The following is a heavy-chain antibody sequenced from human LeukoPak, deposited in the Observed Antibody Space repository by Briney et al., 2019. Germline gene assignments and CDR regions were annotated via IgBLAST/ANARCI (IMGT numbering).Heavy chain of an antibody. J-gene: IGHJ4*02. D-gene: IGHD5-24*01. V-gene: IGHV3-7*04. CDR2: IKEDGSEK. CDR3: ARGRDNVY. Sequence: GGSLRLSCAASGFTFSAFWMTWVRQAPGKGLEWVASIKEDGSEKFYVDSVKGRFTISRDNAKKSLYLQMNSLTAGDAAVYYCARGRDNVYWGQGTLVTVSS. CDR1: GFTFSAFW.